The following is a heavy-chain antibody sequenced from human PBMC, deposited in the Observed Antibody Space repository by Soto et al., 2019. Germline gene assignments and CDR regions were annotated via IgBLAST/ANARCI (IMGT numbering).Heavy chain of an antibody. CDR3: ARHNTFDNGGYDAFDI. CDR2: IYHTGTT. D-gene: IGHD5-12*01. V-gene: IGHV4-38-2*01. J-gene: IGHJ6*02. CDR1: GDSISRGYH. Sequence: SETLSLTCAVSGDSISRGYHWAWIRQSPTKGLEWIASIYHTGTTYYNPSPTSRVTISVDTSQNQFSLNLRSVTAADSAMYFCARHNTFDNGGYDAFDIWGPGTKVTVSS.